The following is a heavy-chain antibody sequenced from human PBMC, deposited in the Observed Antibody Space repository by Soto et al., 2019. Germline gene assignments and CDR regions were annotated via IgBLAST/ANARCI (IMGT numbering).Heavy chain of an antibody. CDR1: GYTFTSYD. V-gene: IGHV1-8*01. CDR3: TRGQGHP. Sequence: QVQLVQSGAEVKKPGASVRVSCKASGYTFTSYDIYWVRQATGQGLEWMGWMNPFSGNAVYTQKFQDRVTMTRDTSINTADMEMSGLRSEDTAVYYCTRGQGHPWGQGSLVTVSS. J-gene: IGHJ5*02. CDR2: MNPFSGNA.